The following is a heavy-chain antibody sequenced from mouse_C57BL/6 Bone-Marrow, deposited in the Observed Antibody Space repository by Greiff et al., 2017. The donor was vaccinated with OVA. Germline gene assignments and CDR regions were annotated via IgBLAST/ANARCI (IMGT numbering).Heavy chain of an antibody. CDR1: GFTFSDYY. V-gene: IGHV5-16*01. CDR3: ARDKGYYAMDY. J-gene: IGHJ4*01. CDR2: INYDGSST. Sequence: EVKLMESEGGLVQPGSSMKLSCTASGFTFSDYYMAWVRQVPEKGLEWVANINYDGSSTYYLDSLKSRFIISRDNAQNILYLQMSSLKSEDTATYYCARDKGYYAMDYWGQGTSVTVSS.